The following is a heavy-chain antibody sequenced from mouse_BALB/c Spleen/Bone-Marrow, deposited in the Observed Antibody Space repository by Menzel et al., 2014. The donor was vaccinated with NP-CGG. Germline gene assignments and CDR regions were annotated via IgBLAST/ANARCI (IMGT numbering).Heavy chain of an antibody. V-gene: IGHV1-54*03. CDR1: GYVFTDFL. CDR2: INPGSGGT. J-gene: IGHJ3*01. CDR3: ARSRDYYDNNSFAY. D-gene: IGHD1-1*01. Sequence: VQLQQSGAELVRPGTSLKVSCQASGYVFTDFLLEWVKQRPGQGLEWVGVINPGSGGTNYNEKFKDKATLTADRSSSTAYMQLSSLTSDDSAVYFCARSRDYYDNNSFAYCGQGTLVTVSA.